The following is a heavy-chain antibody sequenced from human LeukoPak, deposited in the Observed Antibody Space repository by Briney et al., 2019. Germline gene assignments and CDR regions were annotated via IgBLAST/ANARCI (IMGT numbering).Heavy chain of an antibody. V-gene: IGHV3-15*07. CDR3: TTGPERIMITFGGVIVPP. CDR1: GFTFSTAW. Sequence: PGGSLRLSCAASGFTFSTAWMNWVRQAPGKGLEWVGRIKSKTDGGTTDHAEPVKGRFTISRDDSKNTLYLQMNSLKTEDTAVYYCTTGPERIMITFGGVIVPPWGQGTLVTVSS. D-gene: IGHD3-16*02. J-gene: IGHJ5*02. CDR2: IKSKTDGGTT.